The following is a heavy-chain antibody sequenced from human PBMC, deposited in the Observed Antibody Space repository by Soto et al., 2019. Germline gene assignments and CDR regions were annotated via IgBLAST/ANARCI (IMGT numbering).Heavy chain of an antibody. Sequence: ASVKVSCKASGGTFSSYAISWVRQTPGQGLEWMGWISAYNGNTNYAQKLQGRVTMTTDTSTSTAYMELRSLRSDDTAVYYCATRRAYCSGGSCYQGRYYYGMDVWGQGTTVTVSS. CDR2: ISAYNGNT. V-gene: IGHV1-18*01. CDR1: GGTFSSYA. D-gene: IGHD2-15*01. CDR3: ATRRAYCSGGSCYQGRYYYGMDV. J-gene: IGHJ6*02.